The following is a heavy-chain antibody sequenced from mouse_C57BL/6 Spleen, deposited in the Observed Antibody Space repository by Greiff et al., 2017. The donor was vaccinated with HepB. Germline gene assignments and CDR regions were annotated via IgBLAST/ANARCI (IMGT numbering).Heavy chain of an antibody. V-gene: IGHV1-64*01. CDR2: IHPNSGST. CDR3: ARDGPSNCEGYFDY. CDR1: GYTFTSYW. J-gene: IGHJ2*01. D-gene: IGHD4-1*01. Sequence: QVQLQQPGAELVKPGASVKLSCKASGYTFTSYWMHWVKQRPGQGLEWIGMIHPNSGSTNYNEKFKSKATRTVDKASSTAYMQLSSLTSEDSSVYYCARDGPSNCEGYFDYWGQGTTLTVSS.